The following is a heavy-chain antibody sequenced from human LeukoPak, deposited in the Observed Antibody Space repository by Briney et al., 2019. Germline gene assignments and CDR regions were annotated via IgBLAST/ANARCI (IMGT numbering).Heavy chain of an antibody. V-gene: IGHV3-9*01. J-gene: IGHJ5*02. Sequence: PRGSLRLSCAASGFTFDNYAMNWVRQAPGKGLEWVSAISCDSANVAYADSVKGRFTISRDNAKNSLYLQMNSVRPEDTAFYYCVTVAGSSLSRNYFDAWGLGTLVTVSS. CDR2: ISCDSANV. CDR3: VTVAGSSLSRNYFDA. D-gene: IGHD6-6*01. CDR1: GFTFDNYA.